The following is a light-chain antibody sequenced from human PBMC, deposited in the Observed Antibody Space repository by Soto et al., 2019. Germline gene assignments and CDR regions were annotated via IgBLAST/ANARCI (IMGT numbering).Light chain of an antibody. CDR3: QSYDNNSDYV. Sequence: QSVLTQPPSVSGAPGQRVTISCPGSSSNIGAGYVVHWYQQLPGAAPKLLIFSDNNRPSGVPDRFSGSKSGTSASLAITGLRAEDDADYYCQSYDNNSDYVFGTGTKLTVL. V-gene: IGLV1-40*01. CDR1: SSNIGAGYV. J-gene: IGLJ1*01. CDR2: SDN.